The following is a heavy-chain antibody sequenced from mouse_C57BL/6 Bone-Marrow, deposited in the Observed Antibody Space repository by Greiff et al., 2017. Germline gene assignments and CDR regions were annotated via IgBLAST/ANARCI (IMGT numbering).Heavy chain of an antibody. CDR3: ARPDFYYGSSQFLY. J-gene: IGHJ2*01. CDR2: INPSSGYT. V-gene: IGHV1-4*01. D-gene: IGHD1-1*01. Sequence: VKLMESGAELARPGASVKMSCKASGYTFTSYTMHWVKQRPGQGLEWIGYINPSSGYTKYNQKFKDKATLTADKSSSTAYMQLSSLTSEDSAVYYCARPDFYYGSSQFLYWGQGTTLTVSS. CDR1: GYTFTSYT.